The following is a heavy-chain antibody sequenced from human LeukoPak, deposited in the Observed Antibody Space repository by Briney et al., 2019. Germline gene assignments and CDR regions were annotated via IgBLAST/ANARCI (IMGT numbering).Heavy chain of an antibody. CDR2: IYYSGST. J-gene: IGHJ4*02. CDR1: GGSISSSSYY. V-gene: IGHV4-39*01. Sequence: SETLSLTCTVSGGSISSSSYYWGWIRQPPGKWLEWIGSIYYSGSTYYNPSLKSRVTISVDTSKNQFSLKLSSVTAADTAVYYCARLHLGATPVFDYWGQGTLVTVSS. CDR3: ARLHLGATPVFDY. D-gene: IGHD1-26*01.